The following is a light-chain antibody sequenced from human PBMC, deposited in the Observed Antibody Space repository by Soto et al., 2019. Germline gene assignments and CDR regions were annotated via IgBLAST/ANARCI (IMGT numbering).Light chain of an antibody. Sequence: EIVMTQSPATLSVSPGERATLSCRASQSVSSSYLAWYQQKPGQAPRLLIYGASNRATGIPDRFSGSGSGTDFTLSISRLEPEDFAVYFCHQFGSSPQTFGHGTKV. CDR2: GAS. CDR3: HQFGSSPQT. V-gene: IGKV3-20*01. J-gene: IGKJ1*01. CDR1: QSVSSSY.